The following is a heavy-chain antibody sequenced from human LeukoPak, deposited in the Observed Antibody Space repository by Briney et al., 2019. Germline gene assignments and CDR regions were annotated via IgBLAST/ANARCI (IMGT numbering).Heavy chain of an antibody. D-gene: IGHD2-15*01. Sequence: SETLSLTCTVSGGSISSSSYYWGWIRQPPGKGLKWIGSIYYSGSTYYNPSLKSRVTISVDTSKNQFSLKLSSVTAADTAVYYCARDCSGGSCYDYWGQGTLVTVSS. CDR3: ARDCSGGSCYDY. CDR2: IYYSGST. V-gene: IGHV4-39*07. CDR1: GGSISSSSYY. J-gene: IGHJ4*02.